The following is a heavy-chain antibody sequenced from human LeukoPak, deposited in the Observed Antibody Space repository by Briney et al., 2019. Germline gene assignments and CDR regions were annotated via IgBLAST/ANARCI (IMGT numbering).Heavy chain of an antibody. CDR2: ISGSGGST. CDR1: GFTFSSYA. J-gene: IGHJ4*02. D-gene: IGHD4-11*01. Sequence: GGSLRLSCAASGFTFSSYAMSLVRQAPGKGLEWVSAISGSGGSTYYADSVKGRFTISRDNSKNTLYLQMNSLRAEDTAVYYCAKDPDYDYSNYYPLDYFDYWGQGTLVTVSS. CDR3: AKDPDYDYSNYYPLDYFDY. V-gene: IGHV3-23*01.